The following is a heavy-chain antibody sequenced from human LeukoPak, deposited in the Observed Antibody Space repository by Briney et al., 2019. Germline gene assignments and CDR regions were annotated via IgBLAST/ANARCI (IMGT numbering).Heavy chain of an antibody. Sequence: SETLSLTCTVSGGSISSYYWSWIRQPPGKGLEWIGYIYYSGSTNYNPSLKSRVTISVDTSKNQFSLKLSSVTAADTAVYYCARGPPVYDFWSGYSTNTYFDYWGQGTPVTVSS. J-gene: IGHJ4*02. V-gene: IGHV4-59*01. D-gene: IGHD3-3*01. CDR1: GGSISSYY. CDR2: IYYSGST. CDR3: ARGPPVYDFWSGYSTNTYFDY.